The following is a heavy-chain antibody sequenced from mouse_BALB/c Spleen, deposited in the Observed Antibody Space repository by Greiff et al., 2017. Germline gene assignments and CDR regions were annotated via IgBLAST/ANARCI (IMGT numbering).Heavy chain of an antibody. CDR2: ICPGGGYT. V-gene: IGHV1-63*02. CDR3: ARDRKLPRSKED. CDR1: GYTFTDYC. Sequence: VQLQESGAELVRPGASVKISCKASGYTFTDYCMGWVKQRPGHGLEWIGDICPGGGYTNYNEKFKGKATLTADTSSSTAYMQLSSLTSEDSAVYFCARDRKLPRSKEDWGQGTTVTVSS. J-gene: IGHJ2*01. D-gene: IGHD2-10*02.